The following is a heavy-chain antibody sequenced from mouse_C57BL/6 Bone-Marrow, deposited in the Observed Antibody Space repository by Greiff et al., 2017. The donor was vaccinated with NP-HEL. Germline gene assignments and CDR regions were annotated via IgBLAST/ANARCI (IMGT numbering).Heavy chain of an antibody. CDR1: GYTFTSYG. CDR3: GGLLLRTGYWYFDV. D-gene: IGHD1-1*01. J-gene: IGHJ1*03. V-gene: IGHV1-81*01. Sequence: VQLQQSGAELARPGASVKLSCKASGYTFTSYGISWVKQRTGQGLEWIGEIYPRSGNTYYNEKFKGKVTLTADKSSSTAYMELRSLTSEDSAVYFCGGLLLRTGYWYFDVWGTGTTVTVSS. CDR2: IYPRSGNT.